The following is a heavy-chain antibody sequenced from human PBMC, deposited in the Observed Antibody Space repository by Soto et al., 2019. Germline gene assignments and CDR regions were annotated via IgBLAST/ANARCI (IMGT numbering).Heavy chain of an antibody. CDR1: GGTFSSYA. V-gene: IGHV1-69*12. J-gene: IGHJ6*02. CDR2: IIPIFATP. Sequence: QVQLVQSGAEVKKPGSSVKVSCKASGGTFSSYAISWVRQAPGQGLEWMGGIIPIFATPNYAQKFRGRVTITADESTKTAYMELSSLRSEDTAVYYCAREVSGTWYYGMDVWGQGTTVTVSS. D-gene: IGHD1-26*01. CDR3: AREVSGTWYYGMDV.